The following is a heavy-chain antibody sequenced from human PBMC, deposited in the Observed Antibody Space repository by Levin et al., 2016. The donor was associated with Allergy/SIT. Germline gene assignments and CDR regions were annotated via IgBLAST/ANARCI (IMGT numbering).Heavy chain of an antibody. D-gene: IGHD5-12*01. CDR1: GFSLSTSGMC. J-gene: IGHJ5*02. CDR2: IDWDDDK. CDR3: AHRPDGGGYDWGAIYNWFDP. V-gene: IGHV2-70*12. Sequence: SGPTLVKPTQTLTLTCTFSGFSLSTSGMCVSWIRQPPGKALEWLALIDWDDDKYYSTSLKTRLTISKDTSKNQVVLTMTNMDPVDTATYYCAHRPDGGGYDWGAIYNWFDPWGQGTLVTVSS.